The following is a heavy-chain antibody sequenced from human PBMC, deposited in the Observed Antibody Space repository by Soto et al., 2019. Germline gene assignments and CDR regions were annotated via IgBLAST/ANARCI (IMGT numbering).Heavy chain of an antibody. CDR1: GYSFTSYW. CDR3: ARRSPTVTNWLKQWLQRAEGDFDY. J-gene: IGHJ4*02. Sequence: PGESLKISCKGSGYSFTSYWISWVRQMPGKGLEWMGRIDPSDSYTNYSPSFQGHVTISADKSISTAYLQWSSLKASDTAMYYCARRSPTVTNWLKQWLQRAEGDFDYWGQGTLVTVSS. D-gene: IGHD4-4*01. V-gene: IGHV5-10-1*01. CDR2: IDPSDSYT.